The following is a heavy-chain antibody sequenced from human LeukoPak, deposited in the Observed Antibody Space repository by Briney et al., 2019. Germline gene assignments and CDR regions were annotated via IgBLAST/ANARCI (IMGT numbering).Heavy chain of an antibody. J-gene: IGHJ4*02. CDR3: ASSASDNIAAAVTFDY. CDR1: GFTFDDYG. Sequence: GGSLRLSCAASGFTFDDYGMSWVRQAPGKGLEWVSGINWNGGSTGYADSVKGRFTISRDNAKNSLYLQMNSLRAEDTALYYCASSASDNIAAAVTFDYWGQGTLVTVSS. D-gene: IGHD6-13*01. CDR2: INWNGGST. V-gene: IGHV3-20*04.